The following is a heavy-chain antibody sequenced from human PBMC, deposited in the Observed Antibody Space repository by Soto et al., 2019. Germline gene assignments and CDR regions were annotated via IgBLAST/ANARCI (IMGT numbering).Heavy chain of an antibody. Sequence: QVQLQQWGAGLLKPSETLSLTCAVYGGSFSGYYWSWIRQPPGKGLEWIGEINHSGSTNYNPSLKSRVTISVDTSKNPFSRKLGSVTAAGTGVYYWARGCVGGGNEWGNYYYYGMDVWGQGTTVTVSS. CDR3: ARGCVGGGNEWGNYYYYGMDV. V-gene: IGHV4-34*01. D-gene: IGHD1-1*01. CDR2: INHSGST. J-gene: IGHJ6*02. CDR1: GGSFSGYY.